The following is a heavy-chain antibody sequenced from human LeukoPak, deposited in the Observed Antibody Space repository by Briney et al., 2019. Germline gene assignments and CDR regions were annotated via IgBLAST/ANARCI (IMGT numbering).Heavy chain of an antibody. J-gene: IGHJ4*02. V-gene: IGHV4-34*01. CDR2: INHSGST. CDR1: GGSFSGYY. CDR3: ARETTSGSSTKGPMEFDY. D-gene: IGHD1-26*01. Sequence: PSETLSLTCAVYGGSFSGYYWSWIRQPPGKGLEWIGEINHSGSTNYNPSLKSRVTISVDTSKNQFSLKLSSVTAADTAVYYCARETTSGSSTKGPMEFDYWGQGTLVTVSS.